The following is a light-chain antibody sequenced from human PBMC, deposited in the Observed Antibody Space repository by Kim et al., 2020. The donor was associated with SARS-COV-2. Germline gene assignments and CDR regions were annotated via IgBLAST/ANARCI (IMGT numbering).Light chain of an antibody. CDR2: DAS. CDR3: QQRSNWPRT. J-gene: IGKJ1*01. Sequence: EIVLTQSPATLSLSPGERATLSCRASQSISTYLAWYQQKPGQAPRLLIYDASNRATGIPARFSGSGSGTDFTLTISSLEPGDFAVYYCQQRSNWPRTFGQGTKVDIK. CDR1: QSISTY. V-gene: IGKV3-11*01.